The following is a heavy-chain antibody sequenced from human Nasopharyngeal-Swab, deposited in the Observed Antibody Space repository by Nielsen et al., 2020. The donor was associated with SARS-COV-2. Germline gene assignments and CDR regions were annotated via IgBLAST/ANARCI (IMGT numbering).Heavy chain of an antibody. CDR2: ISSSSSYI. CDR1: GFTFSTYS. J-gene: IGHJ5*02. Sequence: GGSLRLSCAASGFTFSTYSMNWVRQAPGKGLEWVSSISSSSSYIYYADSVKGRFTISRDNAKNSLYLQMNSLRAEDTAAFYCTRDLGRWQLFDPWGQGTLVTVS. D-gene: IGHD7-27*01. CDR3: TRDLGRWQLFDP. V-gene: IGHV3-21*01.